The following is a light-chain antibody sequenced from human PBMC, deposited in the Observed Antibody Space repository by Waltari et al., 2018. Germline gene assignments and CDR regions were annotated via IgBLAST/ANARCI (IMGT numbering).Light chain of an antibody. CDR2: WAS. Sequence: IQLTQSPASLAVSLGEGATINCTSSQSVLYSSYNKNYLAWYQQKPGQPPKLLISWASTRESGVPDRFSGSGSGTDFTLTISSLQAEDVAVYFCQQFYSTPPTFGQGTKLEIK. V-gene: IGKV4-1*01. J-gene: IGKJ1*01. CDR1: QSVLYSSYNKNY. CDR3: QQFYSTPPT.